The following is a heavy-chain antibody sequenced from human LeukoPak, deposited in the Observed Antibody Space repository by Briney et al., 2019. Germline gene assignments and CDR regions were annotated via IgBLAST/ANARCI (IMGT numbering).Heavy chain of an antibody. CDR2: IYYTGST. D-gene: IGHD1-26*01. V-gene: IGHV4-59*02. Sequence: SETLSLTCAISGGSVSDYYWSWIRQSPGKGLEWIGYIYYTGSTTYNPSLKSRVTISADTSKNQFSLKLSSVTAADTAVYYCARGGGGSPITWGQGTLVTVSS. CDR1: GGSVSDYY. J-gene: IGHJ5*02. CDR3: ARGGGGSPIT.